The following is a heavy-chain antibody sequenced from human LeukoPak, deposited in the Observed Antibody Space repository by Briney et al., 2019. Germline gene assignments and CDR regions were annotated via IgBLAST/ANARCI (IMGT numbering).Heavy chain of an antibody. CDR2: MNPNSGNT. J-gene: IGHJ4*02. V-gene: IGHV1-8*02. Sequence: ASVKVSCKASGYTFTGYYMHWVRQAPGQGLEWMGWMNPNSGNTGYAQKFQGRVTMTRNTSISTAYMELSSLRSEDTAVYYCARARTRKPPGSPPSYWGQGTLVTVSS. D-gene: IGHD3/OR15-3a*01. CDR3: ARARTRKPPGSPPSY. CDR1: GYTFTGYY.